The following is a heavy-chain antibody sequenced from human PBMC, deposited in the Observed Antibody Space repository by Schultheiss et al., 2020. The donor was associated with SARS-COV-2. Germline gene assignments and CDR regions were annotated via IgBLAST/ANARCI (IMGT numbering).Heavy chain of an antibody. Sequence: GGSLRLSCAASGFTFDDYGMSWVRQAPGKGLEWVSGINWNGGSTGYADSVKGRFTISRDNSKNTLYLQMNSLRAEDTAVYYCAKGVRGSSSPQYIDYWGQGTLVTVSS. J-gene: IGHJ4*02. CDR1: GFTFDDYG. D-gene: IGHD6-6*01. CDR3: AKGVRGSSSPQYIDY. V-gene: IGHV3-20*04. CDR2: INWNGGST.